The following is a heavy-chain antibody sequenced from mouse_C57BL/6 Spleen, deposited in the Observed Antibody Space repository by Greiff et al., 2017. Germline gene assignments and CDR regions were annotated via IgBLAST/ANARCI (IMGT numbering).Heavy chain of an antibody. Sequence: QVQLQQSGAELVRPGASVTLSCKASGYTFTDYEMHWVKQTPVHGLEWIGAIDTETGGTDYNEKLKGKAILTADKTSSTSYMELRSLTSADSAVYYCTSSYYYGSSYVGYWGHSTTLTVSS. J-gene: IGHJ2*01. CDR3: TSSYYYGSSYVGY. CDR1: GYTFTDYE. D-gene: IGHD1-1*01. V-gene: IGHV1-15*01. CDR2: IDTETGGT.